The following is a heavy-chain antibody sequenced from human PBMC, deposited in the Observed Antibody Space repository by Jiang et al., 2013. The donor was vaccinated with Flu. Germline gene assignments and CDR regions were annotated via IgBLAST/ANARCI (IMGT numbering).Heavy chain of an antibody. J-gene: IGHJ6*04. CDR1: GYTLTELS. D-gene: IGHD1-1*01. V-gene: IGHV1-24*01. CDR2: FDPEDGET. Sequence: SGAEVKKPGASVKVSCKVSGYTLTELSMHWVRQAPGKGLEWMGGFDPEDGETIYAQKFQGRVTMTEDTSTDTAYMELSSLRSEDTAVYYCATTPRTHGGWNYGMDVWGKGTTVTVSS. CDR3: ATTPRTHGGWNYGMDV.